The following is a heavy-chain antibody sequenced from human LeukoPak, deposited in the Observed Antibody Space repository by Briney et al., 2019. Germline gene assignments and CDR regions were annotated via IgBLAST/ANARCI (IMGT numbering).Heavy chain of an antibody. D-gene: IGHD5-24*01. J-gene: IGHJ4*02. V-gene: IGHV3-7*01. CDR3: AREVKRWLHLSGVFDY. Sequence: PGGSLRLSCAASGFTFSRSWMSWVRQAPGKGLEWVANINQKGDERYYVDSVKGRFTVSRDNAKDSLYLQMNSLRAEDTAVYYCAREVKRWLHLSGVFDYWGQGTLVTVSS. CDR1: GFTFSRSW. CDR2: INQKGDER.